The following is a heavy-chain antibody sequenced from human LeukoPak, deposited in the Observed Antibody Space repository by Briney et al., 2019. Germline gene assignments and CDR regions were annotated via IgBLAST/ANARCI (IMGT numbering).Heavy chain of an antibody. CDR3: ARPYCRGGSCTSFWDY. CDR2: INPNSGGT. CDR1: GYTFTGYD. J-gene: IGHJ4*02. D-gene: IGHD2-15*01. Sequence: ASVKVSCKASGYTFTGYDLHWVRQAPGQGLEWMGWINPNSGGTNYAQKFQGRVIMTRDTSSTTAYMELRWLRSDDTAVYYCARPYCRGGSCTSFWDYWGQGTLVTVSS. V-gene: IGHV1-2*02.